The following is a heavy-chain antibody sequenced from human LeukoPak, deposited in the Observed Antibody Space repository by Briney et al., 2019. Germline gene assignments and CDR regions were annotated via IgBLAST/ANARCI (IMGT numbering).Heavy chain of an antibody. D-gene: IGHD3-22*01. Sequence: SETLSLTCTVSGGSISSYYWSWIRQPPGKGLEWIGYIYYSGSTNYNPSLKSRVTISVDTSKNQFSLKLSSVTAADRAVYYCARPYYYDSRIDPWGQGTLVTVSS. CDR2: IYYSGST. J-gene: IGHJ5*02. CDR3: ARPYYYDSRIDP. V-gene: IGHV4-59*08. CDR1: GGSISSYY.